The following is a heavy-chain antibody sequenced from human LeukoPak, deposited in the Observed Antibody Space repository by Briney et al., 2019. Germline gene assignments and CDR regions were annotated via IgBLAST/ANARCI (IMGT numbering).Heavy chain of an antibody. CDR1: GGSISSGSYY. CDR2: IYTSGST. Sequence: SETLSLTCTVSGGSISSGSYYRRWIRQPAGKGLEWIGRIYTSGSTNYNPSLKSRVTISVDTSKNQFSLKLSSVTAADTAVYYCAALRLGELSLDAFDIWGQGTMVTVSS. J-gene: IGHJ3*02. CDR3: AALRLGELSLDAFDI. V-gene: IGHV4-61*02. D-gene: IGHD3-16*02.